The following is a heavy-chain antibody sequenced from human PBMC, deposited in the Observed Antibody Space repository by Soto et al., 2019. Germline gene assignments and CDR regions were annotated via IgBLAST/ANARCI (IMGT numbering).Heavy chain of an antibody. CDR2: IYYSGNT. J-gene: IGHJ3*02. V-gene: IGHV4-61*03. Sequence: QVQLQESGPGLVKPSETLSLTCTVSGGSVSSGTYYWSWIRQPPGKGLEWIGYIYYSGNTNYNPSLKSRVTISVDTSKNHFSLKLTSVTAADTALYYCAGLRVDQCGGDCLSFHIWGQGTMVTVSS. CDR3: AGLRVDQCGGDCLSFHI. CDR1: GGSVSSGTYY. D-gene: IGHD2-21*02.